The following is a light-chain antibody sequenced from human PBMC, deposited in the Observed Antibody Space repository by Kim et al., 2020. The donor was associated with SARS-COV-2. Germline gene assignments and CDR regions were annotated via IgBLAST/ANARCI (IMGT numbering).Light chain of an antibody. CDR1: NIGNKS. J-gene: IGLJ1*01. CDR3: QQWDSGSDYCV. CDR2: YDG. Sequence: SYELTQPPSVSVAPGETASITCWGNNIGNKSVHWYQQKPGQAPVLVIYYDGDRPSGLPERFSGSNSGNTAVLTISRVEAGDEADSNWQQWDSGSDYCVFGTGTNVTVL. V-gene: IGLV3-21*04.